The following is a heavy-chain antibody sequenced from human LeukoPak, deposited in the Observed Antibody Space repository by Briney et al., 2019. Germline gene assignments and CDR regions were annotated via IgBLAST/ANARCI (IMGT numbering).Heavy chain of an antibody. J-gene: IGHJ6*03. CDR1: GGYISSSSYY. CDR3: ASTNSSGYYKGYYYYMDV. D-gene: IGHD3-22*01. Sequence: SETLSLTCTVSGGYISSSSYYWDWIRQPSGRGPEWIGSIYYSGSTYYNPSLKSRVTIFLDTSKNQFSLKLSSVTAADTAVYYCASTNSSGYYKGYYYYMDVWGKGTTVTVSS. CDR2: IYYSGST. V-gene: IGHV4-39*01.